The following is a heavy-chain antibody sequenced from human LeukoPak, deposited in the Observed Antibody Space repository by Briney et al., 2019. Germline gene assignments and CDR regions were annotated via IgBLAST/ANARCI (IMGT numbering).Heavy chain of an antibody. CDR1: GFTFSSYE. CDR2: ISSSGSTI. Sequence: PGGSLRLSCAASGFTFSSYEMNWVRQAPGKGLEWVSYISSSGSTIYYADSVKGRFTISRDNAKNSLYLQMNSLRAEDTAVYYCARAQDIVVVVAATGNAGYGMDVWGQGTTVTVS. D-gene: IGHD2-15*01. J-gene: IGHJ6*02. V-gene: IGHV3-48*03. CDR3: ARAQDIVVVVAATGNAGYGMDV.